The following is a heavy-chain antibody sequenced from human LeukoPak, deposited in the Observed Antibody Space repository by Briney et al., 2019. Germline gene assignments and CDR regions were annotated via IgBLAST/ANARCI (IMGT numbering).Heavy chain of an antibody. CDR1: GFTFSSYA. V-gene: IGHV3-23*01. Sequence: GGSLRLSCAASGFTFSSYAMSWVRQAPGKGLEWASAISGSGGSTHYADSVKGRFTISRDNSKNTLYLQMNSLRAEDTAVYYCAKLLSSGWYDPIGYWGQGTLVTVSS. J-gene: IGHJ4*02. CDR3: AKLLSSGWYDPIGY. D-gene: IGHD6-19*01. CDR2: ISGSGGST.